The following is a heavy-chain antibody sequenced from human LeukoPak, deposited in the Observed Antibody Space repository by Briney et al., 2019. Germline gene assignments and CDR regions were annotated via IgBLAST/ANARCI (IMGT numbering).Heavy chain of an antibody. D-gene: IGHD3-3*01. CDR1: GGSISSYY. CDR2: IYYSGST. V-gene: IGHV4-59*01. CDR3: ARVYYDFWSGYSRENWFDP. J-gene: IGHJ5*02. Sequence: PSETLSLTCTVSGGSISSYYWSWIRQPPGKGLERIGYIYYSGSTNYNPSLKSRVTISVDTSKNQFSLKLSSVTAADTAVYYCARVYYDFWSGYSRENWFDPWGQGTLVTVSS.